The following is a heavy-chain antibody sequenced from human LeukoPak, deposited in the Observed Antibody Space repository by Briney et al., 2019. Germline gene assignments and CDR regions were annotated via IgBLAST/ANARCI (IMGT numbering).Heavy chain of an antibody. CDR1: GFTFSDYY. V-gene: IGHV3-11*04. Sequence: GGSLRLSCAASGFTFSDYYMSWIHQAPGKGLEWVSYISSSGSTIYYADSVKGRFTISRDNAKNSLYLQMNSLRAEDTAVYYCARDKGPYRFWSGLNRDYWGQGTLVTVSS. J-gene: IGHJ4*02. CDR3: ARDKGPYRFWSGLNRDY. CDR2: ISSSGSTI. D-gene: IGHD3-3*01.